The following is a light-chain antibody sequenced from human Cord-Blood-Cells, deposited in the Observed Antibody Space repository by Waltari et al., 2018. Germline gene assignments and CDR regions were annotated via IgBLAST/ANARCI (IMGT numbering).Light chain of an antibody. CDR3: QQYDNLPFT. J-gene: IGKJ3*01. V-gene: IGKV1-33*01. CDR2: DAS. Sequence: DIQMTQSPSSLSASVGDRVTITCQASKDISKYLTWYQQKPGKAPKLLIYDASNLETGVPSRFSGSGSGTDFTFTISSLQPEDIATYYCQQYDNLPFTFGPGTKVDIK. CDR1: KDISKY.